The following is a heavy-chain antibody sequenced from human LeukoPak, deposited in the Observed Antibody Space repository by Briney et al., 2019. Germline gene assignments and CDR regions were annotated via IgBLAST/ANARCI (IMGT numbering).Heavy chain of an antibody. D-gene: IGHD3-10*01. J-gene: IGHJ5*02. Sequence: PGGSLRLSCAASGFTFSSYGMHWVRQAPGKGLEWVAVIWYDGSNKYYADSVKGRFTISRDNSKNTLYLQMNSLRAEDTAVYYCARGHLWFGESYNWFDPWGQGTLVTVSS. CDR2: IWYDGSNK. CDR3: ARGHLWFGESYNWFDP. CDR1: GFTFSSYG. V-gene: IGHV3-33*01.